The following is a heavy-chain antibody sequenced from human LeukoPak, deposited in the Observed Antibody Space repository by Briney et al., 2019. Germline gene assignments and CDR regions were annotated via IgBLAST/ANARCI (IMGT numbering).Heavy chain of an antibody. D-gene: IGHD1-26*01. CDR2: IIPIFNTP. V-gene: IGHV1-69*05. Sequence: SVKVSCKASGGSFSSYAISWVRQAPGQGLEWMGRIIPIFNTPNYAQKFQGRVTLTTDESTSTAYMELSSLRSEDTAVYYCVRDPYERELQWLHGDTLDGFDIWGQGTMVTVSS. CDR1: GGSFSSYA. CDR3: VRDPYERELQWLHGDTLDGFDI. J-gene: IGHJ3*02.